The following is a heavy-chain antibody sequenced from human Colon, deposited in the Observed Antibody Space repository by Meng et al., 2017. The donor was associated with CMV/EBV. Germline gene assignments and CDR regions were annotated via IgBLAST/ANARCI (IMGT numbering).Heavy chain of an antibody. CDR3: AREGMSTPSAADS. J-gene: IGHJ4*02. V-gene: IGHV1-2*02. D-gene: IGHD6-25*01. CDR1: GYTFSNYF. Sequence: ASVKVSCKASGYTFSNYFIHWVRQAPGQGLEGMGWIDPRSGDTNFAQNFQGRVSMTRDTSITTAHMELTSLTSDDTALYYCAREGMSTPSAADSWGQGTLVTVSS. CDR2: IDPRSGDT.